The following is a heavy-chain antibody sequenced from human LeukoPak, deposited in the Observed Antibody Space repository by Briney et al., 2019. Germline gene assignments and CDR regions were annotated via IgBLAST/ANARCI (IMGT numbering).Heavy chain of an antibody. D-gene: IGHD1-26*01. CDR1: GGSISSSSYY. V-gene: IGHV4-39*01. CDR2: IYYSGST. J-gene: IGHJ4*02. CDR3: ARGRKRGSRAGDSGSRLDRGYFDY. Sequence: SETLSLTCTVSGGSISSSSYYWGWIRQPPGKGLEWIGSIYYSGSTYYNPSLKSRVTISVDTSKNQFSLKLSSVTAADTAVYYCARGRKRGSRAGDSGSRLDRGYFDYWGQGTLVIVSS.